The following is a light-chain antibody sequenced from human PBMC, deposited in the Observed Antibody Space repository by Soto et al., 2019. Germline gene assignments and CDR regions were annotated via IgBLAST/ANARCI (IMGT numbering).Light chain of an antibody. Sequence: QSVLTQPPSASGTPGQRVTISCSGSSSNIGSKYVYWYQQLPGTAPKLLMYRNNXXPSXVPDRFSGSKSGTSASLAISGLXXXXXXXXXCAAWDAGVSGPAFGGGTKLTVL. CDR3: AAWDAGVSGPA. V-gene: IGLV1-47*01. CDR1: SSNIGSKY. CDR2: RNN. J-gene: IGLJ2*01.